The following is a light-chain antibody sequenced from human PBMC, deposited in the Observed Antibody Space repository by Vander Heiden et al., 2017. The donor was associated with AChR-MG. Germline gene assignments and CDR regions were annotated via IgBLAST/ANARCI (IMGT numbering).Light chain of an antibody. CDR1: QSISSW. J-gene: IGKJ1*01. CDR2: KTS. V-gene: IGKV1-5*03. Sequence: DIQMAQSPSPLSASVGDRVTITCRASQSISSWLAWYQQKPGKAPKLLIYKTSSLESGVPSRFSGSGSGTEFTLTIRSLQPDDFATYICQQYESYPGTFGQGTNVEI. CDR3: QQYESYPGT.